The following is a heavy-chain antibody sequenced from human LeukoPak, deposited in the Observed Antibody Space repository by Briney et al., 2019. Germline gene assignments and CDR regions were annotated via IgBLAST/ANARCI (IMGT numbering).Heavy chain of an antibody. Sequence: PSETLSLTCTVSGGSISSYYWSWIRQPAGQGLEWVGHIYTSGSTNHNPSLKSRVTISVDTSKNQFSLKLNSVTAADTGVYYCASSTIFGVVANWFDPWGQGTLVTVSS. D-gene: IGHD3-3*01. V-gene: IGHV4-4*07. CDR2: IYTSGST. J-gene: IGHJ5*02. CDR3: ASSTIFGVVANWFDP. CDR1: GGSISSYY.